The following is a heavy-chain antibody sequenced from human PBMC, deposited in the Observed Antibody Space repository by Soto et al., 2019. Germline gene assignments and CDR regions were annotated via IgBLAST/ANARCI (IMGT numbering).Heavy chain of an antibody. J-gene: IGHJ4*03. CDR3: ARVHVMVVAGSTFDY. Sequence: SETLSLTCTVSGDSISSGSYWGWIRQPPGEGPEWIASIYHGGTTFYNPSLKSRISISVDTSKNQFSLRLTSVTAADTATYYCARVHVMVVAGSTFDYWGPGTLVTVSS. CDR1: GDSISSGSY. V-gene: IGHV4-38-2*02. CDR2: IYHGGTT. D-gene: IGHD6-19*01.